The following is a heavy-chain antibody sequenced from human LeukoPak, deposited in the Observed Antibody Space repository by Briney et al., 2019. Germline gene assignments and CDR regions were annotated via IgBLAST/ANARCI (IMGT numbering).Heavy chain of an antibody. CDR3: VRDPSNSGNWFDL. CDR2: LGTDGTYT. V-gene: IGHV3-74*01. J-gene: IGHJ5*02. D-gene: IGHD4-11*01. Sequence: GGSLRLSCAASGLNLRDYWMHWVRQAPGKGLVWVSRLGTDGTYTNYADSVKGRFTISRDNAKNTLYLQMDSLRAEDTAFYYCVRDPSNSGNWFDLWGQGTLVTVSS. CDR1: GLNLRDYW.